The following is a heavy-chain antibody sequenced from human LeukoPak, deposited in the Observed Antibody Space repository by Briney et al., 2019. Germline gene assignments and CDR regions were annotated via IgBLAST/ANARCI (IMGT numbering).Heavy chain of an antibody. CDR3: ARDDYDILTGYTLGAFDI. J-gene: IGHJ3*02. CDR2: IIPILGIA. CDR1: GGTFSSYA. Sequence: SVKVSCKASGGTFSSYAISWVRQAPGQGLEWMGRIIPILGIANYAQKFQGRVTITADKSTSTAYMELSSLRSEDTAVYYCARDDYDILTGYTLGAFDIWGQGTMVTVSS. V-gene: IGHV1-69*04. D-gene: IGHD3-9*01.